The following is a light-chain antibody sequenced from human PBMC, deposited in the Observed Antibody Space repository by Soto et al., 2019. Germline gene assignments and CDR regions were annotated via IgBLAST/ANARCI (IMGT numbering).Light chain of an antibody. CDR2: DAS. J-gene: IGKJ1*01. V-gene: IGKV3-11*01. CDR1: QSVGSY. Sequence: EIVLTQSPATLSLSPGEGATLSCRASQSVGSYLAWFQQKPGQAPRLLIYDASNRATGIPARFSGSGSGTEFTLTISSLEPVDFAVYYCQQRSNSPRTFGQGTKVEIK. CDR3: QQRSNSPRT.